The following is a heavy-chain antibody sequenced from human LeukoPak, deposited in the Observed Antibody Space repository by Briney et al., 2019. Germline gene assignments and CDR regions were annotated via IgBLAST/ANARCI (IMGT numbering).Heavy chain of an antibody. J-gene: IGHJ3*02. CDR3: ARANPQEETLAYCGGDCLALGAFDI. Sequence: SETLSLTCTVSGGSISSGGYYWSWIRQHPGKGLEWIGYIYYSGSTYYNPSLKSRVTISVDTSKNQFSLKLSSVTAADTAVYYCARANPQEETLAYCGGDCLALGAFDIWGQGTMVTVSS. V-gene: IGHV4-31*03. CDR2: IYYSGST. D-gene: IGHD2-21*02. CDR1: GGSISSGGYY.